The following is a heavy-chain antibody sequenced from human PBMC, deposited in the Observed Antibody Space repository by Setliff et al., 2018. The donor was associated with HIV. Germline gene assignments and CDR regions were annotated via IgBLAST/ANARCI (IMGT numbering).Heavy chain of an antibody. CDR3: ARGVVMRGIIVGRPLDS. CDR2: INHSGNT. D-gene: IGHD2-21*01. J-gene: IGHJ4*02. Sequence: PSETLSLTCAVYGGSFSGYWSWIRQSPGKGLEWLGEINHSGNTHYDPSLKSRVTMSVDTSKNQFSLKLKSMTATDTAVYYCARGVVMRGIIVGRPLDSWGRGTLVTVSS. CDR1: GGSFSGY. V-gene: IGHV4-34*01.